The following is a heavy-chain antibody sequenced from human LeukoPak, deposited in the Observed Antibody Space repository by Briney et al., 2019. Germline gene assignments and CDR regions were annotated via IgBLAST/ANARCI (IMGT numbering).Heavy chain of an antibody. J-gene: IGHJ5*02. CDR3: ARRYYDILTGSSNNWSDP. Sequence: ASVKVSCKTSGYTFTNYGISWVRQAPGQGLEWMGWISAYNGYTNYAQKLQGRVTLTTDTSTSTAYMELRSLRSDDTAVYYCARRYYDILTGSSNNWSDPWAREPWSPSPQ. V-gene: IGHV1-18*01. CDR1: GYTFTNYG. CDR2: ISAYNGYT. D-gene: IGHD3-9*01.